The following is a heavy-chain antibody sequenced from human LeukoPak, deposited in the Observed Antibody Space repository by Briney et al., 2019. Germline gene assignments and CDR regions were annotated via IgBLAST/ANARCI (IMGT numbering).Heavy chain of an antibody. V-gene: IGHV4-4*07. CDR2: IYTSGSS. Sequence: SETLSLTCTVSGGSLSSYYWSWIRQPAGKGLEWIGRIYTSGSSNYNPSLKSRVTISVDTSKNQFSLKLNSVTAADTAVYYCARDHQQWLVSSYYYYYYMDVWGKGTTVTVSS. CDR1: GGSLSSYY. J-gene: IGHJ6*03. CDR3: ARDHQQWLVSSYYYYYYMDV. D-gene: IGHD6-19*01.